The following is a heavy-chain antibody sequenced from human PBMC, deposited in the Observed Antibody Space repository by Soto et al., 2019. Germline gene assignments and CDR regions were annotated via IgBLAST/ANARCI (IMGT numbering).Heavy chain of an antibody. D-gene: IGHD3-22*01. CDR1: GYPFTHYG. V-gene: IGHV1-2*04. Sequence: ASVKVSCKSSGYPFTHYGITWVRQAPGQGLEWMGWINPNSGGTNYAQKFQGWVTMTRDTSISTAYMELSRLRSDDTAVYYCARETDGYCDYWGQGTLVTVSS. CDR3: ARETDGYCDY. CDR2: INPNSGGT. J-gene: IGHJ4*02.